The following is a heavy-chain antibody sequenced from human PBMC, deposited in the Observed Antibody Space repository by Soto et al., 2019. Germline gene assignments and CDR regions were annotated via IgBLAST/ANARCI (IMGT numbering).Heavy chain of an antibody. CDR3: ARDRGPSSGYYPYWFDP. D-gene: IGHD3-22*01. CDR2: IIPIFGTA. CDR1: GGTFSSYA. V-gene: IGHV1-69*12. Sequence: QVQLVQSGAEVKKPGSSVKVSCKASGGTFSSYAITWVRQAPGQGLEWMGGIIPIFGTANYAQKFQGRVTMTADXSXSXXYMELSSLRSEETAVYYCARDRGPSSGYYPYWFDPWGQGTLVTVSS. J-gene: IGHJ5*02.